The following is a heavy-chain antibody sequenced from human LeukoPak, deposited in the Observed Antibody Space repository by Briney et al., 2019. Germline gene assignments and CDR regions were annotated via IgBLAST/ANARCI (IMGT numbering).Heavy chain of an antibody. CDR2: ISSSSSYI. CDR1: GFTFSSYS. V-gene: IGHV3-21*01. D-gene: IGHD3-10*01. Sequence: PGGSLRLSCAASGFTFSSYSMNWVRQAPGKGLEWVSSISSSSSYIYYADSVKGRFTISRDNAKNSLYLQMNSLRAEDTAVYYCARGLSYPPPSFVYWGEGTLVTVSS. CDR3: ARGLSYPPPSFVY. J-gene: IGHJ4*02.